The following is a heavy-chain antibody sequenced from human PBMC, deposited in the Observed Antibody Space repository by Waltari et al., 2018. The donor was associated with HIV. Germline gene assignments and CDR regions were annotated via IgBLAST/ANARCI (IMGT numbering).Heavy chain of an antibody. V-gene: IGHV4-39*07. CDR1: VGSIDSNSYY. J-gene: IGHJ4*02. D-gene: IGHD3-22*01. CDR3: ARAPPHYDSSGYMSH. Sequence: QLQLQESGPVLVKPSETLSLPCTVSVGSIDSNSYYWGWFRQPPGKGLEWIGSIYYSGSTYYNPSRKRRGTISVDTSKNQFSLKLSSVTAADTAVYYCARAPPHYDSSGYMSHWGQGTLVTVSS. CDR2: IYYSGST.